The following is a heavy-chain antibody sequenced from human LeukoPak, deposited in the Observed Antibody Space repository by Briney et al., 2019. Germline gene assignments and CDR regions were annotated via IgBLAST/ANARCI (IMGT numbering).Heavy chain of an antibody. CDR1: GFSITGYY. CDR3: ARDIREVGATHYFDY. CDR2: IHYSGST. J-gene: IGHJ4*02. D-gene: IGHD1-26*01. V-gene: IGHV4-59*01. Sequence: SGTLSLTCTVSGFSITGYYWSWIRQPPGKGLEWIGLIHYSGSTTYNPSLKSRVTMSVDTSKNQFSLQLRSVTAADTALYYCARDIREVGATHYFDYWGPGTLVTVTS.